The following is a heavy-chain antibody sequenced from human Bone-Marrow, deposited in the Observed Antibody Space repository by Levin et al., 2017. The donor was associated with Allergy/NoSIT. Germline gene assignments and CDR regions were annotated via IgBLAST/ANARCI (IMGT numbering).Heavy chain of an antibody. D-gene: IGHD2-2*01. J-gene: IGHJ5*02. V-gene: IGHV3-48*03. CDR3: VRGRGSTTA. Sequence: TGGSLRLSCAASGFSFSNYEMNWVRQAPGKGLEWVSYISSSGGTIYYSDSVRGRFTISRDNAKNSLSLQMNSLRAEDTAVYYCVRGRGSTTAWGQGTLVTVSS. CDR2: ISSSGGTI. CDR1: GFSFSNYE.